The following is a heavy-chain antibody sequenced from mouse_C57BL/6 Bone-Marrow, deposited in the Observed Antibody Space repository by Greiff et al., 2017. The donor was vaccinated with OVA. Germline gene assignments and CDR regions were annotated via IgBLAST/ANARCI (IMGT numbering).Heavy chain of an antibody. CDR3: ARGGDGYYLFAY. Sequence: EVQLQQSGPGLVKPSQSLSLTCSVTGYSITSGYYWNWIRQFPGNKLEWMGYISYDGSNNYNPSLKNRISITRDTSKNQFFLKLNSVTTEDTATYYCARGGDGYYLFAYWGQGTLVTVSA. V-gene: IGHV3-6*01. CDR1: GYSITSGYY. J-gene: IGHJ3*01. D-gene: IGHD2-3*01. CDR2: ISYDGSN.